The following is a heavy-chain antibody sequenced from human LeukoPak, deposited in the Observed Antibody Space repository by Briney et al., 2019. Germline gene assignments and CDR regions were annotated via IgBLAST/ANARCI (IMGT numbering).Heavy chain of an antibody. CDR1: GYSFTSYW. V-gene: IGHV5-10-1*01. J-gene: IGHJ4*02. D-gene: IGHD3-10*01. Sequence: GDSMKISCKGSGYSFTSYWISWVRQMPGKGLEWMGRIDPSDSYSNYSPSFQGHVTISADKSISTAYLQWSSLKASDTAMYYCARHRDYYGSGGYPDYWGQGTLVTVSS. CDR2: IDPSDSYS. CDR3: ARHRDYYGSGGYPDY.